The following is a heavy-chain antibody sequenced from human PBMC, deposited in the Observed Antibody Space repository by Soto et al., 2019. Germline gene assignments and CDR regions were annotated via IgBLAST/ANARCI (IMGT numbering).Heavy chain of an antibody. CDR1: GFSLSTSGVG. CDR2: IYWDDDK. J-gene: IGHJ4*02. V-gene: IGHV2-5*02. D-gene: IGHD6-6*01. Sequence: QITLKESGPPLVKPTQTLTLTCTFSGFSLSTSGVGVGWIRQPPGKALEWLVLIYWDDDKRYSPSLKNRLTITKDTSKNQVVLTMTNMDPVDTATYYCAHNKVSTSSYDYWGQGTLVTVSS. CDR3: AHNKVSTSSYDY.